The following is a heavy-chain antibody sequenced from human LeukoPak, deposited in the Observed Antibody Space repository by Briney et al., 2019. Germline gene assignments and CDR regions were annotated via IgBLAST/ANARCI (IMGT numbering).Heavy chain of an antibody. CDR1: GYTFTSYG. J-gene: IGHJ4*02. CDR3: ARDGTWGRYHYDSTGNDYYFDY. CDR2: LSPYNGNK. V-gene: IGHV1-18*01. Sequence: ASVKVSCKASGYTFTSYGISWVRQAPGQGLEWMGWLSPYNGNKNYAQKFQGRVTMTTDLSTSKAYMEVRSLRSDDTAVYHCARDGTWGRYHYDSTGNDYYFDYWGQGTLVTVSS. D-gene: IGHD3-22*01.